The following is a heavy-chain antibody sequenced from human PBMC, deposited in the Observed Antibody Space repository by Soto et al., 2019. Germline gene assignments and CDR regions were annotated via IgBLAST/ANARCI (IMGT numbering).Heavy chain of an antibody. CDR2: INPSGGST. Sequence: ASVKVSCKASGYTFTSYYMHWVRQAPGQGLEWMGIINPSGGSTSYAQKFQGRVTMTRDTSTSTVYMELSSLRSEDTAVYYCARELEPAEGYYYYYGMDVWGQGTTVTVSS. CDR3: ARELEPAEGYYYYYGMDV. J-gene: IGHJ6*02. V-gene: IGHV1-46*01. D-gene: IGHD1-1*01. CDR1: GYTFTSYY.